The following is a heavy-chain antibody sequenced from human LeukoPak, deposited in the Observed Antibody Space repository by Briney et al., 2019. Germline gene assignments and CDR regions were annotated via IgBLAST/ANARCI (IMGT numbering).Heavy chain of an antibody. Sequence: GGSLRLSCAASGFTFSDYYMNWIRQAPGKGLEWVSSMSSSSSYIYYADSVKGRFTISRDNAKNSLYLQMNSLRAEDTAVYYCARGQGGSWYEYFQHWGQGTPVTVSS. CDR3: ARGQGGSWYEYFQH. CDR2: MSSSSSYI. V-gene: IGHV3-21*01. J-gene: IGHJ1*01. D-gene: IGHD6-13*01. CDR1: GFTFSDYY.